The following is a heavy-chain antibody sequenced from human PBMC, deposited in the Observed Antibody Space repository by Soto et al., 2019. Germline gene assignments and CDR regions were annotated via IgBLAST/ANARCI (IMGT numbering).Heavy chain of an antibody. CDR3: ARAILSGYGIYGFDP. Sequence: SETLSLTCTVSGGSINSNYWSWIRQSQGKGLEWIAYIYYNGNTNYSPSLKRRVTISVDTSKNHFSLKLSSVTAADTAVSYCARAILSGYGIYGFDPWGQGTLVTVSS. D-gene: IGHD5-12*01. V-gene: IGHV4-59*01. CDR1: GGSINSNY. J-gene: IGHJ5*02. CDR2: IYYNGNT.